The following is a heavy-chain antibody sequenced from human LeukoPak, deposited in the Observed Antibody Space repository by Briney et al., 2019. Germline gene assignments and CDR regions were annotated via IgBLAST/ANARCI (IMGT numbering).Heavy chain of an antibody. J-gene: IGHJ4*02. Sequence: PGGSLTLSCAASGFTFSTYGMSWVRQAPGKGLEWVSAISGSGGSTYYADSVKGRFTISRDNSKNTVYLQMNSLRAEDTAIYYCRKLVPATSVHGEYFDHWGQGTLVTVSS. D-gene: IGHD2-2*01. CDR2: ISGSGGST. CDR3: RKLVPATSVHGEYFDH. CDR1: GFTFSTYG. V-gene: IGHV3-23*01.